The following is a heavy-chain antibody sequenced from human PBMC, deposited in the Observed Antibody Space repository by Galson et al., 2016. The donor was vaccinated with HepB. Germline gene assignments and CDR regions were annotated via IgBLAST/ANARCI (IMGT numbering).Heavy chain of an antibody. V-gene: IGHV3-23*01. Sequence: SLRLSCAASGFTFSTYAMSWVRQAPGKGLEWVSAINNSGSTTYYADSVKGRFTISRDNSKNTLYLQMNSLRVEDTALYYCAKEFVATGGVVGDYWGQGTLVTVSS. J-gene: IGHJ4*02. D-gene: IGHD2-8*02. CDR3: AKEFVATGGVVGDY. CDR2: INNSGSTT. CDR1: GFTFSTYA.